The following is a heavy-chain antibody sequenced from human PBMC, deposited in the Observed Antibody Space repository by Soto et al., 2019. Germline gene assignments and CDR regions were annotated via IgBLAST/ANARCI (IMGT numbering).Heavy chain of an antibody. CDR2: IYYSGST. J-gene: IGHJ3*02. V-gene: IGHV4-39*01. D-gene: IGHD4-17*01. Sequence: HPPGKGLEWIGSIYYSGSTYYNTSLKSRVTISVDTSKNQFSLKRSSVTAADTAVYYCARQVVYGKYYDGFVIAGQVTIASV. CDR3: ARQVVYGKYYDGFVI.